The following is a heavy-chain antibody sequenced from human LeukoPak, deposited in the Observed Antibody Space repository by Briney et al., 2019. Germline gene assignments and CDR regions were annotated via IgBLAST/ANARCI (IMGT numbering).Heavy chain of an antibody. J-gene: IGHJ4*02. CDR1: GGSINSDNW. Sequence: PSETLSLTCAVSGGSINSDNWWSWVRPPPGKGLEWIGEIFHSGSANYNPSLKGRVTMSVDTSKNQFSLKMNSVTAADTAVYYCARTGWGTNRWLQYYFDYWGQGTLVTVSS. CDR2: IFHSGSA. D-gene: IGHD5-24*01. V-gene: IGHV4-4*02. CDR3: ARTGWGTNRWLQYYFDY.